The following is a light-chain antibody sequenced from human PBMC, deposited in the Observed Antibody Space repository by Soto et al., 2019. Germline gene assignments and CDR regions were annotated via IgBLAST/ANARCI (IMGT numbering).Light chain of an antibody. CDR2: GAS. Sequence: IVLTQSPGTLSLSPGERVTLSCRASQSVSSSYLAWYQQKPGQAPRLLIYGASSRATGIPDRFSGSGSGTDFTLTISRMELEDFAVYYCQQYGSSPLTFGGGTKVENK. V-gene: IGKV3-20*01. CDR3: QQYGSSPLT. CDR1: QSVSSSY. J-gene: IGKJ4*01.